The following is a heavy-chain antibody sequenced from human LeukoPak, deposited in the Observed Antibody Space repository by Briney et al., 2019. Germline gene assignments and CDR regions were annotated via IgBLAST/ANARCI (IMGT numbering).Heavy chain of an antibody. CDR3: ARAGPYSSGWLRSGYYYYYMDV. J-gene: IGHJ6*03. CDR2: ISAYNGNT. V-gene: IGHV1-18*01. CDR1: GYTFTSYG. Sequence: GASVKVSCKASGYTFTSYGISWVQQAPGQGLEWMGWISAYNGNTNYAQKLQGRVTMTTDTSTSTAYMELRSLRSDDTAVYYCARAGPYSSGWLRSGYYYYYMDVWGKGTTVTVSS. D-gene: IGHD6-19*01.